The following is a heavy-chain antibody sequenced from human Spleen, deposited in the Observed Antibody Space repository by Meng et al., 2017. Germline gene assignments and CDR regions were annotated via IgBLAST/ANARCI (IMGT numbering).Heavy chain of an antibody. J-gene: IGHJ4*02. V-gene: IGHV4-34*01. Sequence: GSLRLSCAASGFTVSHNYWSWIRQPPGKGLEWIGEINHSGSTNYNPSLESRATISVDTSQNNLSLKLSSVTAADSAVYYCARGPTTMAHDFDYWGQGTLVTVSS. CDR1: GFTVSHNY. D-gene: IGHD4-11*01. CDR3: ARGPTTMAHDFDY. CDR2: INHSGST.